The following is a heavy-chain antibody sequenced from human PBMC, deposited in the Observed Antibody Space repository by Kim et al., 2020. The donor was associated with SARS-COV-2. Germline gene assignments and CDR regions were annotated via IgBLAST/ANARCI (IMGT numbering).Heavy chain of an antibody. CDR2: ISYDGSNK. V-gene: IGHV3-30*18. D-gene: IGHD3-10*01. CDR1: GFTFSDYY. CDR3: AKDPSSVFLWFGAFDF. Sequence: GGSLRLSCAASGFTFSDYYMSWIRQAPGKGLEWVAVISYDGSNKYYADSVKGRFTISRDNSKNTLYLKMNSLRAEDTAVYYCAKDPSSVFLWFGAFDFWGQGTMVTVAS. J-gene: IGHJ3*01.